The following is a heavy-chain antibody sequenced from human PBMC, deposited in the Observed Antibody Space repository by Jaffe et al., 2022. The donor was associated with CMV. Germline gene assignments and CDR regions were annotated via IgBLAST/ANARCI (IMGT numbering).Heavy chain of an antibody. Sequence: QVQLQESGPGLVKPSETLSLTCTVSGGSISSYYWSWIRQPPGKGLEWIGYIYYSGSTNYNPSLKSRVTISVDTSKNQFSLKLSSVTAADTAVYYCARRLDSYGYGGPFDYWGQGTLVTVSS. D-gene: IGHD5-18*01. CDR1: GGSISSYY. J-gene: IGHJ4*02. CDR2: IYYSGST. V-gene: IGHV4-59*08. CDR3: ARRLDSYGYGGPFDY.